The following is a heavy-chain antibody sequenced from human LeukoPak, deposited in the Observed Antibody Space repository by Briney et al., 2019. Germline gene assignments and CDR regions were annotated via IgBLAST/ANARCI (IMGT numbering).Heavy chain of an antibody. V-gene: IGHV3-48*04. J-gene: IGHJ3*02. CDR2: ISSNNKTI. CDR3: AKGLRAVAAKGDAFDI. Sequence: GGSLRLSCAASGFTFSSYSMNWVRQAPGKGLEWVSYISSNNKTIYYADSVKGRFTISRDNAKSSLFLQMNSLRAEDTAMYYCAKGLRAVAAKGDAFDIWGEGTMVTVSS. CDR1: GFTFSSYS. D-gene: IGHD6-19*01.